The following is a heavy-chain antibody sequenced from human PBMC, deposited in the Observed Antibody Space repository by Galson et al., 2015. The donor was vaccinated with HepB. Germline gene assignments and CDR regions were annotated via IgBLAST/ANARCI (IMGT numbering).Heavy chain of an antibody. CDR1: GYTFTSYG. CDR2: ISAYNGNT. Sequence: SVKVSCKASGYTFTSYGISWVRQAPGQGLEWMGWISAYNGNTNYAQKLQGRVTMTTDTSTSTAYMELRSLRSDDTAVYYCARARLPYYYDSSGYYYETPDAFDIWGQGTMVTVSS. CDR3: ARARLPYYYDSSGYYYETPDAFDI. J-gene: IGHJ3*02. D-gene: IGHD3-22*01. V-gene: IGHV1-18*04.